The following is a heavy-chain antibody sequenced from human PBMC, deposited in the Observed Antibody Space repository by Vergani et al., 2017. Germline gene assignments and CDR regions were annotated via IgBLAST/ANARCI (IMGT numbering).Heavy chain of an antibody. J-gene: IGHJ4*02. V-gene: IGHV1-2*06. Sequence: QVQLVQSGAEVKKPGASVKVSCKASGYTFTGYYMHWVRQAPGQGLEWMGRINPNSGGTNYAQKFQGRVTMTRDTSISTAYMELSRLRSYDTAVYYCARDVYDFWSGYYALRYWGQGTLVTVSS. CDR1: GYTFTGYY. D-gene: IGHD3-3*01. CDR3: ARDVYDFWSGYYALRY. CDR2: INPNSGGT.